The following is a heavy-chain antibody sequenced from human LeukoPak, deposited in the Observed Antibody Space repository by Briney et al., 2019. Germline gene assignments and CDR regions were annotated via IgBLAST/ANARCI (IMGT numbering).Heavy chain of an antibody. CDR3: ARVSRYYYDSSGYYEEEYFQH. Sequence: GGSLRLSCAASGFTFSSYGMHWVRQAPGKGLEWVAFIRYDGSNKYYADSVKGRSTISRDNSKNTLYLQMNSLRAEDTAVYYCARVSRYYYDSSGYYEEEYFQHWGQGTLVTVSS. J-gene: IGHJ1*01. V-gene: IGHV3-30*02. CDR1: GFTFSSYG. D-gene: IGHD3-22*01. CDR2: IRYDGSNK.